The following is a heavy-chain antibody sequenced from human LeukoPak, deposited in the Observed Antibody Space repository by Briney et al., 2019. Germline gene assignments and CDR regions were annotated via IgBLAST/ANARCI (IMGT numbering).Heavy chain of an antibody. CDR3: TFLNPYDSSESVQGL. J-gene: IGHJ4*02. V-gene: IGHV3-15*01. Sequence: KPGGSLRLSCAASGFTFSNAWMSWVRQAAGKGLEWVGRIKSKTDGGTTDYAAPVKGRFTISRNDSKNTLYLQMNSLKTEDTAVYYCTFLNPYDSSESVQGLWGQGTLVTVSS. CDR2: IKSKTDGGTT. D-gene: IGHD3-22*01. CDR1: GFTFSNAW.